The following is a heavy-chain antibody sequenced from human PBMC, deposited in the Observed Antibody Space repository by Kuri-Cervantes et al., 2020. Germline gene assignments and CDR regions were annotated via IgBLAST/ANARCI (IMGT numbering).Heavy chain of an antibody. J-gene: IGHJ4*02. CDR1: GGSISSHY. D-gene: IGHD3-16*01. CDR2: LYTRGTT. V-gene: IGHV4-4*07. Sequence: GSLRLSCTVSGGSISSHYWSWLRHPAGERLEWIGRLYTRGTTTYNPSLKSRVTISVDTSKNQFSLKLSSVTAADTAVYYCARIIPKKQYYFDYWGQGTLVTVSS. CDR3: ARIIPKKQYYFDY.